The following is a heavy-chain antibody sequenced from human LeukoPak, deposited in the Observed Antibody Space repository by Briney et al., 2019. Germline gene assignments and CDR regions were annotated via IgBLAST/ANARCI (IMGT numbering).Heavy chain of an antibody. V-gene: IGHV1-69*13. Sequence: ASVKVSCKASGGTFSSYAISWVRHAPGQGLEWMGGISPIFGTANYAQKFQGRVTITADESTSTAYMELSSLRSEDTAVYYCASGRDGYKLPYWGQGTLVTVSS. CDR3: ASGRDGYKLPY. D-gene: IGHD5-24*01. CDR2: ISPIFGTA. J-gene: IGHJ4*02. CDR1: GGTFSSYA.